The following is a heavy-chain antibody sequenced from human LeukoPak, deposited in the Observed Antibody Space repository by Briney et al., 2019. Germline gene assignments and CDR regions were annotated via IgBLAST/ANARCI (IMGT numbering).Heavy chain of an antibody. Sequence: SVKVSRKASGGTFSSYAISWVRQAPGQGLEWMGGIIPIFGTANYAQKFQGRVTITTDESTSTAYVELSSLRSEDTAVYYCARALGDFWSGYYFDYWGQGTLVTVSS. CDR2: IIPIFGTA. CDR3: ARALGDFWSGYYFDY. J-gene: IGHJ4*02. D-gene: IGHD3-3*01. V-gene: IGHV1-69*05. CDR1: GGTFSSYA.